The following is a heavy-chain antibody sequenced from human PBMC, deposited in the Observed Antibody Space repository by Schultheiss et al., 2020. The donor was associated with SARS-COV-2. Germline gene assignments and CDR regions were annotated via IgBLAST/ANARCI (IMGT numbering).Heavy chain of an antibody. D-gene: IGHD6-19*01. V-gene: IGHV3-21*01. J-gene: IGHJ4*02. CDR3: ARDLGSSAGALKLFDY. CDR1: GFTFSSYN. CDR2: ISSSSSYI. Sequence: SCAASGFTFSSYNMNWVRQAPGKGLEWVSSISSSSSYIYYADSVKGRFTISRDNAKNSLYLQMNSLRAEDTAVYYCARDLGSSAGALKLFDYWGQGTLVTVSS.